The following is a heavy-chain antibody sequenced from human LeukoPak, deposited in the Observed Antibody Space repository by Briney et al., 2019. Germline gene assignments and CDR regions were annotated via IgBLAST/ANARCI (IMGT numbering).Heavy chain of an antibody. CDR1: GGTFSSYA. Sequence: ASVKVSCKASGGTFSSYAISWMRQAPGQGLEWMGGIIPIFGTANYAQKFQGRVTITADESTSTAYMELSSLRSEDTAVYYCASQGEYCGGDCWRTGDYWGQGTLVTVSS. D-gene: IGHD2-21*02. CDR3: ASQGEYCGGDCWRTGDY. V-gene: IGHV1-69*13. J-gene: IGHJ4*02. CDR2: IIPIFGTA.